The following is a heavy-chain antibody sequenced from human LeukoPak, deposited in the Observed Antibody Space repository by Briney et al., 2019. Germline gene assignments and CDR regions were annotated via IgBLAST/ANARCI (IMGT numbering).Heavy chain of an antibody. CDR3: AKDRSYRRASGINWFDP. Sequence: GGSLRLSCAASGFTFSSYAVSWVRQAPGKGLEWVSAISGSGGSTYYADSVKGRFTISRDNSKNTLYLQMNSLRAEDTAVYYCAKDRSYRRASGINWFDPWGQGTLVTVSS. D-gene: IGHD1-1*01. CDR2: ISGSGGST. CDR1: GFTFSSYA. J-gene: IGHJ5*02. V-gene: IGHV3-23*01.